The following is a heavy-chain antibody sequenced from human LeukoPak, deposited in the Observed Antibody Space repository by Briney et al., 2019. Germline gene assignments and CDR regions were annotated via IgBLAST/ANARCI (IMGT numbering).Heavy chain of an antibody. CDR3: ARDQAGYYYYMDV. J-gene: IGHJ6*03. CDR2: ISGVGSI. D-gene: IGHD6-19*01. V-gene: IGHV3-11*01. Sequence: NPGGSLRLSCAASGFTVSSNYMSWVRQSPGKGLEWVAYISGVGSIYYSDSVKGRFTISRDNAKDSLYLEMNSLRAADSAVYYCARDQAGYYYYMDVWGKGTTVTISS. CDR1: GFTVSSNY.